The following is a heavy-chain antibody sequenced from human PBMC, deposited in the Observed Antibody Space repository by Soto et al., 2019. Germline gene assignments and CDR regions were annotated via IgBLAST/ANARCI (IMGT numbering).Heavy chain of an antibody. V-gene: IGHV1-69*06. D-gene: IGHD3-16*01. CDR1: GGTFSNYG. J-gene: IGHJ6*02. Sequence: QVQLMQSGAEVKKPGSSVMVSCKASGGTFSNYGISWVRQAPGQGLEWMGGIIAIFGSTTYAQKFQGRVTIIADKSTSTAYMELYSLRTEDTAVYYCAAELRLGELAYYGLDVWGQGTTVTVSS. CDR3: AAELRLGELAYYGLDV. CDR2: IIAIFGST.